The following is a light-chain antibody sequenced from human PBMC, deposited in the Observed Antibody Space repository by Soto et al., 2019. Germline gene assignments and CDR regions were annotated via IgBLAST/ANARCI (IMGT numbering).Light chain of an antibody. CDR2: DAS. V-gene: IGKV3-11*01. Sequence: EIVLTQSPATLSLSPGDRATLSCRASQSVSSYLAWYQQKPGQAPRLLIYDASNRATGIPARFSGSGSGTDFPLTISSLEPEEFAVYYCQQRSNWPPTFGGGTKVEIK. J-gene: IGKJ4*01. CDR3: QQRSNWPPT. CDR1: QSVSSY.